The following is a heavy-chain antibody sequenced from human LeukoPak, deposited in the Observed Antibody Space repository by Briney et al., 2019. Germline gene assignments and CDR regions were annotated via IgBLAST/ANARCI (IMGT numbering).Heavy chain of an antibody. CDR2: INPNSGGT. J-gene: IGHJ4*02. Sequence: ASVKVSCKASGYTFTGYYMHWVRQAPGQGLEWMGWINPNSGGTNYAQKFQGRVTMTRDTSISTAYMELSRLRSDDTAVYYCANSIAAAGTAYYFDYWGQGTLVTVSS. CDR3: ANSIAAAGTAYYFDY. V-gene: IGHV1-2*02. CDR1: GYTFTGYY. D-gene: IGHD6-13*01.